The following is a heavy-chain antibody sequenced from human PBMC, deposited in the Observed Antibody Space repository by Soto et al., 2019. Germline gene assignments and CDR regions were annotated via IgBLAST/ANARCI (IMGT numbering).Heavy chain of an antibody. V-gene: IGHV3-9*01. CDR2: ISWNSGSI. CDR1: GFTFDDYA. J-gene: IGHJ3*02. CDR3: AKDLRGGFDI. D-gene: IGHD5-12*01. Sequence: GGSLRLSCAASGFTFDDYAMHWVRQVPGKGLEWVSGISWNSGSIGYADSVKGRFTMSRDNAKNSLYLQMNSLRPEDTALYYCAKDLRGGFDIWGQGTVVTVSS.